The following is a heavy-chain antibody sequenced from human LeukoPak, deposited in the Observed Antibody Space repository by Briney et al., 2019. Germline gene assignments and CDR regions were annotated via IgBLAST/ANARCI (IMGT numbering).Heavy chain of an antibody. D-gene: IGHD2-15*01. CDR3: ARASSDHYYYGMDV. V-gene: IGHV4-34*01. CDR2: INHSGST. Sequence: SETLSLTCAVYGGSFSGYCWSWIRQPPGKGLEWIREINHSGSTNYNPSLKSRVTISVDTSKNQFSLKLSSVTAADTAVYYCARASSDHYYYGMDVWGQGTTVTVSS. J-gene: IGHJ6*02. CDR1: GGSFSGYC.